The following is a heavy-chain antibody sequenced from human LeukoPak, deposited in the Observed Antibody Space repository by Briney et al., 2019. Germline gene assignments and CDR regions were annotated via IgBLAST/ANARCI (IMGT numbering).Heavy chain of an antibody. V-gene: IGHV4-59*01. CDR3: ARGYGGYRASYGMDV. CDR1: GGFLGRYY. J-gene: IGHJ6*02. Sequence: PSETLSLTCSVSGGFLGRYYWSWLRQPPGKRLEWIGYSYFSGSNKYNPTLGSRATISIDTSKNQFSLNVNSVTAADTGVYFCARGYGGYRASYGMDVWGQGTTVTVS. D-gene: IGHD5-12*01. CDR2: SYFSGSN.